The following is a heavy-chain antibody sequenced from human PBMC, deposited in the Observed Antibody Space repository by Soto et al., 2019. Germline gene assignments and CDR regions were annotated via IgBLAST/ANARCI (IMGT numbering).Heavy chain of an antibody. CDR2: IYYSGST. CDR3: ARGDYSNYFDY. Sequence: PSETLSLTCTVSGGSISSGDYYWSWIRQPPGKGLEWIGYIYYSGSTYYNPSLKSRVTISVDTSENQFSLKLSSVTAADTAVYYCARGDYSNYFDYWGQGTLVTVSS. D-gene: IGHD4-4*01. V-gene: IGHV4-30-4*01. CDR1: GGSISSGDYY. J-gene: IGHJ4*02.